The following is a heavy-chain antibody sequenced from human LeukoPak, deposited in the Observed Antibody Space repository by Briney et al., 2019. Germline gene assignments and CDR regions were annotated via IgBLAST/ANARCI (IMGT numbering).Heavy chain of an antibody. V-gene: IGHV3-21*01. J-gene: IGHJ4*02. CDR3: ASQLSYYDYVWGSYRYTLDY. Sequence: GGSLRLSCAASGFTFSSYSMNWVRQAPGKGLEWVSSISSSSSYIYYADSVKGRFTISRDNAKNSLYLQMNSLRAEDTAVYYCASQLSYYDYVWGSYRYTLDYWGQGTLVTVSS. CDR2: ISSSSSYI. CDR1: GFTFSSYS. D-gene: IGHD3-16*02.